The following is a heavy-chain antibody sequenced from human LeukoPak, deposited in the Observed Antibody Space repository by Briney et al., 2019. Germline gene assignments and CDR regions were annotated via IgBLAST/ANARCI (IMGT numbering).Heavy chain of an antibody. D-gene: IGHD3-10*01. J-gene: IGHJ5*02. V-gene: IGHV3-23*01. Sequence: GGSLRLSCAVSGLTLSNYGMSWVRQAPGEGLEWVAGNSDSGGRTNYADFVKGRFTISRDNSKNTLYLQMNSLRAEDTAVYYCARHVLRGFDPWGQGTLVTVSS. CDR1: GLTLSNYG. CDR2: NSDSGGRT. CDR3: ARHVLRGFDP.